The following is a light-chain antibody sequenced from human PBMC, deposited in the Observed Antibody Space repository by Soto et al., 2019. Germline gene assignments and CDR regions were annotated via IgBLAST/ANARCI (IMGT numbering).Light chain of an antibody. CDR1: QSVSSN. CDR2: GAS. V-gene: IGKV3-20*01. CDR3: QQYGSSPT. Sequence: EIVMTQSPATLSVSPGERATLSCRASQSVSSNLAWYQQKPGQAPRLLIFGASIRVTGIPDRFIGSGSGTDFTLTISRLEPEDFAVYYCQQYGSSPTFGGGTKVDIK. J-gene: IGKJ4*01.